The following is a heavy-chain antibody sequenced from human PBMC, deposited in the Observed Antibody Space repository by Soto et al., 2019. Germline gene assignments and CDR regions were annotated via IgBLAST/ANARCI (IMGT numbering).Heavy chain of an antibody. CDR2: IVVGSGNT. CDR3: AAVPAYGDNTDDY. D-gene: IGHD4-17*01. J-gene: IGHJ4*02. CDR1: GFTFTSSA. Sequence: SVTVSCQASGFTFTSSAMQWVRQARGQRLEWIGWIVVGSGNTNYAQKFQERVTITRDMSTSTAYMELSSLRSEDTAVYYCAAVPAYGDNTDDYWGQGTLVTVS. V-gene: IGHV1-58*02.